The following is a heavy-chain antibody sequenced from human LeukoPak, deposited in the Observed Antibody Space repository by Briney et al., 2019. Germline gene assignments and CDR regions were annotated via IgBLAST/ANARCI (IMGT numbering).Heavy chain of an antibody. V-gene: IGHV3-15*01. CDR3: TTRGQLAPPFSLNCYYYYMDV. D-gene: IGHD6-6*01. CDR2: IKSKTDGGTT. J-gene: IGHJ6*03. CDR1: GFTFSNAW. Sequence: GGSLRLSCAASGFTFSNAWMSWVRQAPGKGLEWVGRIKSKTDGGTTDYAAPVKGRFTISRDDSKNTLYLQMNSLKTEDTAVYYCTTRGQLAPPFSLNCYYYYMDVWGKGTTVTVSS.